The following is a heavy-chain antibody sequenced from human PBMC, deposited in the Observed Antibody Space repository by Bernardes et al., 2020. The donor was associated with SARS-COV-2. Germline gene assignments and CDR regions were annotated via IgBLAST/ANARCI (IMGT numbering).Heavy chain of an antibody. V-gene: IGHV3-23*01. D-gene: IGHD3-22*01. CDR1: GFAFRDNV. CDR2: FIPGGRST. CDR3: AVDLDSSEKGYFDV. J-gene: IGHJ4*02. Sequence: GGSLRLSCAASGFAFRDNVWTWVGQSPGKGLEWVLLFIPGGRSTYYADSVKGRSTMSRDDSQGRLFLHMNSVRAEDTALYYVAVDLDSSEKGYFDVRGQGALVAVSS.